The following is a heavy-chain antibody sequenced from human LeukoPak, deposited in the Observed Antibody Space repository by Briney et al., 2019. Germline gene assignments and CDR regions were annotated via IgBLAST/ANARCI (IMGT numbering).Heavy chain of an antibody. CDR3: ARLTIRITMVRGVPYYFDY. Sequence: SETLSLTCTVSGGSISSSSYYWGWIRQPPGKGLEWIGSIYYSGSTYYNPSLKSRVTISVDTSKNQFSLKLSSVTAADTAVYYCARLTIRITMVRGVPYYFDYWGQGTLVTVSS. V-gene: IGHV4-39*01. CDR1: GGSISSSSYY. J-gene: IGHJ4*02. D-gene: IGHD3-10*01. CDR2: IYYSGST.